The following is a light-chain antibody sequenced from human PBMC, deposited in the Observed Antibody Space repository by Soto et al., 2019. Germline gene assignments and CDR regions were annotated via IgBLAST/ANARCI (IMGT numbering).Light chain of an antibody. J-gene: IGKJ4*01. CDR1: QNVHSN. CDR2: DTS. CDR3: QQYNNWPLT. Sequence: EVVMTQSPATLSVSPGDGATLSCRASQNVHSNLAWYQQKPGQAPRLLISDTSTRATDIPFRFSGGGSGTEFTLTISSLQSEDVAVYYCQQYNNWPLTFGGGTKVEIK. V-gene: IGKV3-15*01.